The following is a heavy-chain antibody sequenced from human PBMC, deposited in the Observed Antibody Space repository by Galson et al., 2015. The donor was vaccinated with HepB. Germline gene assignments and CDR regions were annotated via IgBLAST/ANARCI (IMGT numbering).Heavy chain of an antibody. Sequence: SLRLSCAASGFTFSDYYMSWIRQAPGKGLEWVSSISSSSSYIYYADSVKGRFTISRDNAKNSLYLQMNSLRAEDTAVYYCARHDPRSSSSFFAFDIWGQGTMLTVSS. CDR1: GFTFSDYY. V-gene: IGHV3-11*06. CDR2: ISSSSSYI. CDR3: ARHDPRSSSSFFAFDI. D-gene: IGHD6-6*01. J-gene: IGHJ3*02.